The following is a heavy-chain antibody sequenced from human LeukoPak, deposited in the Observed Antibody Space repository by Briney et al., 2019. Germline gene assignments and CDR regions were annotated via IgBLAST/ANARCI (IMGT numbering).Heavy chain of an antibody. CDR1: GYTFTGSY. CDR3: ARYIGGSGWC. Sequence: ASVKVSCKTSGYTFTGSYVHWVRLAPGQGLEWMGRIDVNSGDTYLAQKFQGRVTLTRDTSISTDYLELSSLNSDDSAVYYCARYIGGSGWCWGQGALVTVSS. D-gene: IGHD3-16*01. CDR2: IDVNSGDT. V-gene: IGHV1-2*06. J-gene: IGHJ4*02.